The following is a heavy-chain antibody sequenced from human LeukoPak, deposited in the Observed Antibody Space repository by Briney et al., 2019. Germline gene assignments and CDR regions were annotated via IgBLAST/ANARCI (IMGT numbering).Heavy chain of an antibody. J-gene: IGHJ3*02. Sequence: PSETLSLTCAVYGGSFSGYYWSWIRQPPGKGLEWIGEINHSGSTNYNPSLKSRVTISVDTSKNQFSLKLSSVTAADTAVYYCARVGPDCSGGSCYSGAFDIWGQGTMVTVSS. V-gene: IGHV4-34*01. CDR1: GGSFSGYY. D-gene: IGHD2-15*01. CDR2: INHSGST. CDR3: ARVGPDCSGGSCYSGAFDI.